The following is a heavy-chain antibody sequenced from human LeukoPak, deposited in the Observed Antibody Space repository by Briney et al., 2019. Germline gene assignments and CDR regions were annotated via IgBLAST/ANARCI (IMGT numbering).Heavy chain of an antibody. V-gene: IGHV4-39*07. J-gene: IGHJ5*02. CDR2: IYYSGST. CDR3: ARDAPDSSGYYWQTRGFDP. D-gene: IGHD3-22*01. CDR1: GGSNSSSSYY. Sequence: SETLSLTCTVSGGSNSSSSYYWGWIRQPPGKGLEWIGSIYYSGSTYYNPSLKSRVTISVDTSRNQFSLKLSSVTAADTAVYYCARDAPDSSGYYWQTRGFDPWGQGTLVTVSS.